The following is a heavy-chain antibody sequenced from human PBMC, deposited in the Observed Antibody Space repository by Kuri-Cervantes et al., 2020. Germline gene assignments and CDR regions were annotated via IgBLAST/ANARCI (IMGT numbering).Heavy chain of an antibody. D-gene: IGHD6-19*01. CDR1: GVSFSDYY. Sequence: ESLKISCAVSGVSFSDYYWSWLRQSPGKGLEWIGEINHSGDANHNPSLKNRVTISADTSKKQLTLKLTSVTAADTAVYYCARGHSSGWHSYTFDIWGQGTMVTVSS. CDR3: ARGHSSGWHSYTFDI. CDR2: INHSGDA. J-gene: IGHJ3*02. V-gene: IGHV4-34*01.